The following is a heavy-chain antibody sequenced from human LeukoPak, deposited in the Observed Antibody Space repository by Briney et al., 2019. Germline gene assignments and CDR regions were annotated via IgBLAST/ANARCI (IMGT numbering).Heavy chain of an antibody. CDR1: GYTFTGYY. J-gene: IGHJ6*03. Sequence: ASVKVSCKASGYTFTGYYMHWVRQAPGQGLEWMGWINPNSGGTNYARKFQGRVTMTRDTSISTAYMELSRLRSDDTAVYYCARLVVPAANSLAGYMDVWGKGTTVTVSS. CDR3: ARLVVPAANSLAGYMDV. D-gene: IGHD2-2*01. CDR2: INPNSGGT. V-gene: IGHV1-2*02.